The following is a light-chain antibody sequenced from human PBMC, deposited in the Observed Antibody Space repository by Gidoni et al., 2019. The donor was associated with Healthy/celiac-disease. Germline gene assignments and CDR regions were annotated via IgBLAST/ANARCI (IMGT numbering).Light chain of an antibody. CDR2: LGS. V-gene: IGKV2-28*01. CDR3: MQALQTSIT. J-gene: IGKJ5*01. CDR1: QSLLHSNGYNY. Sequence: DIVMTQSPLSLPVIPGEPASISCRSSQSLLHSNGYNYLDWYLQKPGQSPQLLIYLGSNRASGVPDRFSGSGSGTDFTLKISRVEAEDVGVYYCMQALQTSITFGQXTRLEIK.